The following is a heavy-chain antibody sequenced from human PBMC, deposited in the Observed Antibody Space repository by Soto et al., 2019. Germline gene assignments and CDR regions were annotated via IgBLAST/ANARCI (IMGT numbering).Heavy chain of an antibody. Sequence: QVQLQESGPGLVKPSQTLSLTGTVSGASISSGFYYWTWIRQFPGKCLVWIGYIYYRGSTYYDPSRKIRLAMSIDTSKNPSALKLTSVTAADTAVYYCARAEGYSGTWGLFDPWGQGTLVAVSS. CDR2: IYYRGST. V-gene: IGHV4-31*03. J-gene: IGHJ5*02. D-gene: IGHD5-12*01. CDR1: GASISSGFYY. CDR3: ARAEGYSGTWGLFDP.